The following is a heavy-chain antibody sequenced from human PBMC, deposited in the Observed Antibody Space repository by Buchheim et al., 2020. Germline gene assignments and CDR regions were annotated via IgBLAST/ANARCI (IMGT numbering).Heavy chain of an antibody. V-gene: IGHV4-59*01. D-gene: IGHD6-13*01. J-gene: IGHJ1*01. CDR3: ARGSGNSWHLLH. CDR1: GGSISSDY. Sequence: QVQLQESGPGQVKPSETLSLTCTVSGGSISSDYWSWIRQSPGKGLAWIGCIFYRGNTHYNPSLKRRVTLQSDESKNQFYLQLNSVTAADTAVYYCARGSGNSWHLLHWGQGTL. CDR2: IFYRGNT.